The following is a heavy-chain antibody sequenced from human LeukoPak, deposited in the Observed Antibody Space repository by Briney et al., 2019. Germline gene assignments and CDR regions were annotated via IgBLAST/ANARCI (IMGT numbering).Heavy chain of an antibody. Sequence: GGSLRLSCAASEFSVGSNYMNWVRQAPGKGLEWVSYISRSGSTIYYADSVKGRFTISRDNGKNSLYLQMNSLRAEDTAAYYCARAYDSSGYFPDYWGQGTLVTVSA. CDR1: EFSVGSNY. J-gene: IGHJ4*02. V-gene: IGHV3-48*01. CDR2: ISRSGSTI. D-gene: IGHD3-22*01. CDR3: ARAYDSSGYFPDY.